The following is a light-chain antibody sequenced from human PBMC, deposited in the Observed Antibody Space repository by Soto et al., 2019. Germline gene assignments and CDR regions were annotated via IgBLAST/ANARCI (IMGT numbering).Light chain of an antibody. V-gene: IGKV3-20*01. CDR3: QQYGSSGT. Sequence: EIVLTQSPGTLSLSPGERATLSCRAGQSVSSSFLSWYQQKPGQAPRLLFYGASNRATGVPDRFSGSGSGTDFTLTISRLEPEDFAVYYCQQYGSSGTFGQGTKVDIK. CDR2: GAS. CDR1: QSVSSSF. J-gene: IGKJ1*01.